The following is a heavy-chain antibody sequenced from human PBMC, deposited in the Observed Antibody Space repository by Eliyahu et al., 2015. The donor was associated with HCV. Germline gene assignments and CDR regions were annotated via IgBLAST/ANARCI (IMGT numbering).Heavy chain of an antibody. D-gene: IGHD1-26*01. J-gene: IGHJ4*02. CDR3: ARARGGSYPTRRFDY. CDR1: GGSXRGYY. CDR2: INHSGST. V-gene: IGHV4-34*01. Sequence: QVQLQQWGAGLLKPSETLSLXXAVXGGSXRGYYWXWXRQPPGKGLEWIGEINHSGSTNYNPSLKXRVTISVDTSKNQFSLKLSSVTAADTAVYYCARARGGSYPTRRFDYWGQGTLVTVSS.